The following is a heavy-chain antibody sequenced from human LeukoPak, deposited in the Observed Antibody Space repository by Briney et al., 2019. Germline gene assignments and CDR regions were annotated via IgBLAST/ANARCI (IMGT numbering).Heavy chain of an antibody. V-gene: IGHV3-30-3*01. Sequence: GGSLRLSCAASGFTFSSYAMHWVRQAPGKGLEWVAVISYDGSNKYYADSVKGRFTISRDNSKNTLYLQMNSLGAEDTAVYYCAREKTGRGFDYWGQGTLVTVSS. J-gene: IGHJ4*02. CDR3: AREKTGRGFDY. CDR2: ISYDGSNK. CDR1: GFTFSSYA. D-gene: IGHD1-1*01.